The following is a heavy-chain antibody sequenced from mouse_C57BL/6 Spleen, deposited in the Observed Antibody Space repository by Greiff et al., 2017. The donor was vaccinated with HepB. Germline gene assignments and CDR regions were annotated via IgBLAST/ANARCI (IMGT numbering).Heavy chain of an antibody. J-gene: IGHJ2*01. V-gene: IGHV1-82*01. D-gene: IGHD1-1*01. Sequence: QVQLKEPGPELVKPGASVKISCKASGYAFSSSWMNWVKQRPGQGLEWIGRIYPGDGDTNYNGKFKGKATLTADKSSSTAYMQLRSLTSEDSAVYFCARSIYYCGQWDYWGQGTTLTVSS. CDR1: GYAFSSSW. CDR2: IYPGDGDT. CDR3: ARSIYYCGQWDY.